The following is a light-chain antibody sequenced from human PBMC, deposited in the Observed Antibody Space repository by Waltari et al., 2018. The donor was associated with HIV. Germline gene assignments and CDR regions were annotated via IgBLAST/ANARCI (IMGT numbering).Light chain of an antibody. Sequence: QSALTQPASVSGSPGQSITLSCPGTSSDVGRYDYVSWYQQHPGKAHKFMIDEVSNRPSGVADRFTGSKSGNTASLTISGLQAEDEADYYCSSYTSISTLVFGGGTKLTVL. CDR2: EVS. CDR3: SSYTSISTLV. J-gene: IGLJ3*02. CDR1: SSDVGRYDY. V-gene: IGLV2-14*01.